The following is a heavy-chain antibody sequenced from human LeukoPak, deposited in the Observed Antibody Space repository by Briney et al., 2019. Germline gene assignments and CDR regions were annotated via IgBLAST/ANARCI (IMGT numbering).Heavy chain of an antibody. CDR3: ARMVVDVTRWFDP. Sequence: PSETLSLTCDVSGDSMSSSRFSWSWLRQPPGKGLEWIGYSYHGGSTHYNPSPQSRVTISVDRSKKQFSLNLHSVTAADTAVYYCARMVVDVTRWFDPWGQGTLVTVSS. J-gene: IGHJ5*02. CDR2: SYHGGST. D-gene: IGHD2-15*01. V-gene: IGHV4-30-2*01. CDR1: GDSMSSSRFS.